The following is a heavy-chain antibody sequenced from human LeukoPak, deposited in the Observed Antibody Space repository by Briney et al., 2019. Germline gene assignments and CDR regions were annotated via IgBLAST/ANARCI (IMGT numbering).Heavy chain of an antibody. V-gene: IGHV4-34*01. D-gene: IGHD3-3*01. CDR1: GGSFSGYY. Sequence: PSETLSLTCAVYGGSFSGYYWSWIRQPPGKGLEWIGEINHSGSTNYNPSLKSRVTISVDTSKSQFSLKLSSVTAADTAVYYCARSITIFGVVQSIRRWFDPWGQGTLVTVSS. J-gene: IGHJ5*02. CDR2: INHSGST. CDR3: ARSITIFGVVQSIRRWFDP.